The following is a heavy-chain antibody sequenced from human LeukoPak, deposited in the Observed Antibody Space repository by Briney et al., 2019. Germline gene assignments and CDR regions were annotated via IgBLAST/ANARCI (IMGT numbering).Heavy chain of an antibody. CDR1: GGSISSYY. D-gene: IGHD3-22*01. Sequence: SETLSFTCTVSGGSISSYYWSWIRQPPGKGLEWIGYIYYSGSTNYNPSLKNRVTISVDTSKDQFSLKVNSVTAADTAVYYCARNGYHNWFDHWGQGTLVTVSS. CDR2: IYYSGST. J-gene: IGHJ5*02. CDR3: ARNGYHNWFDH. V-gene: IGHV4-59*01.